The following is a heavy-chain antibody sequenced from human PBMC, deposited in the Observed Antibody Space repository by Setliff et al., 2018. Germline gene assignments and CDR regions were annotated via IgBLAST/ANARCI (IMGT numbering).Heavy chain of an antibody. J-gene: IGHJ4*02. CDR3: AREALQRAGLYFFDI. CDR1: GGTFNTYG. D-gene: IGHD3-10*01. V-gene: IGHV1-69*13. CDR2: VIPIIGEP. Sequence: SVKVSCKASGGTFNTYGLSWVRQAPGQGLEWMGGVIPIIGEPNYAQKFQGRVTITADESTSTAYMELRSLKSEDTAVYYCAREALQRAGLYFFDIWGQGMLVTVPQ.